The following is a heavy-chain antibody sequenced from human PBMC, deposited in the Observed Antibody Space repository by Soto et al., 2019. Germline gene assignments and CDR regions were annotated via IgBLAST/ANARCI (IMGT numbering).Heavy chain of an antibody. CDR2: FDPEDGET. V-gene: IGHV1-24*01. J-gene: IGHJ4*02. D-gene: IGHD6-19*01. Sequence: ASVKVSCKVSGYTLTELSMHWVRQAPGKGLEWMGGFDPEDGETIYAQKFQGRVTMTEDTSTDTAYMELSSLRSEDTAVYYCATAPTPFIAVAAYDYWGQGTLVTVSS. CDR3: ATAPTPFIAVAAYDY. CDR1: GYTLTELS.